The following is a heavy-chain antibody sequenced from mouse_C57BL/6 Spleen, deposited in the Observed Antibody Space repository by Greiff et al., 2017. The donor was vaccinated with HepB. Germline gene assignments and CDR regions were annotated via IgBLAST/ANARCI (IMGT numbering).Heavy chain of an antibody. D-gene: IGHD1-1*01. V-gene: IGHV1-18*01. CDR1: GYTFTDYN. CDR3: ARRYGSSYGFAY. CDR2: INPNNGGT. J-gene: IGHJ3*01. Sequence: EVKLVESGPELVKPGASVKIPCKASGYTFTDYNMDWVKQSHGKSLEWIGDINPNNGGTIYNQKFKGKATLTVDKSSSTAYMELRSLTSEDTAVYYCARRYGSSYGFAYWGQGTLVTVSA.